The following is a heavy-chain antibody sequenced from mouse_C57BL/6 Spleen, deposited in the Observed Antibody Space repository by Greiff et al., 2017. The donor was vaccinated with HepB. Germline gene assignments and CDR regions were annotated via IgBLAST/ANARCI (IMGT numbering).Heavy chain of an antibody. J-gene: IGHJ4*01. CDR1: GYTFTSYW. V-gene: IGHV1-50*01. CDR3: ARSDGYYRYYAMDD. Sequence: QVQLQQPGAELVKPGASVKLSCKASGYTFTSYWMQWVKQRPGQGLEWIGEIDPSDSYTNYNQKFKGKATLTVDTSSSTAYMQLSSLTSEDSAVYYWARSDGYYRYYAMDDWGQGTSVTVSS. CDR2: IDPSDSYT. D-gene: IGHD2-3*01.